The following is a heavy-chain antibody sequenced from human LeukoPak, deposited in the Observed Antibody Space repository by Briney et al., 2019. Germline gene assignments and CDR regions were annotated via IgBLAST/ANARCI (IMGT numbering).Heavy chain of an antibody. J-gene: IGHJ4*02. Sequence: SETLSLTCTVSGGSISSTSYYWGWIRQPPGKGLEWIGSIYYSGSTYYNPSLKSRVTISVDTSKNQFSLKLSSVTAADTAVYYCATTIYYYFDYWGQGTLVTVSS. D-gene: IGHD3-3*01. V-gene: IGHV4-39*01. CDR2: IYYSGST. CDR3: ATTIYYYFDY. CDR1: GGSISSTSYY.